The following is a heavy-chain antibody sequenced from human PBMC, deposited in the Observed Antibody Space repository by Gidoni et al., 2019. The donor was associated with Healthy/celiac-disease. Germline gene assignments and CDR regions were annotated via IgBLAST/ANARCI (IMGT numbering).Heavy chain of an antibody. J-gene: IGHJ5*02. Sequence: QVQLQESGPGLVKPSQTLSLTCTVSGGSISSGGYYWRWIRQHPGKGLEWIGYIYYSGSTYYNPSLKSRVTISVDTSKNQFSLKLSSVTAADTAVYYCARMSFFRPNWFDPWGQGTLVTVSS. V-gene: IGHV4-31*03. D-gene: IGHD3-10*01. CDR3: ARMSFFRPNWFDP. CDR2: IYYSGST. CDR1: GGSISSGGYY.